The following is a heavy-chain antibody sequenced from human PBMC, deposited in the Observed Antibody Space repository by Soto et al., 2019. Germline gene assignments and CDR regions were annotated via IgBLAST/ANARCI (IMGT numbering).Heavy chain of an antibody. Sequence: QVQLVESGGGVVQPGRSLRLSCAASGFSFSSYGMHWVRQAPGKGLEWVAVISYDGSNKYYADSVKGRFTISRDNSKNMLYLQMNSLRPEDTAVYYCASPADIVVVDDYYGMDVWGQGTTVTVSS. J-gene: IGHJ6*02. CDR1: GFSFSSYG. D-gene: IGHD2-2*01. CDR2: ISYDGSNK. CDR3: ASPADIVVVDDYYGMDV. V-gene: IGHV3-30*03.